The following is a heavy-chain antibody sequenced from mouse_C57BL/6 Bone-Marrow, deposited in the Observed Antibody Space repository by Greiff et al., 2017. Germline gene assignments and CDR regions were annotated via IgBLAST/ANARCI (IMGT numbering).Heavy chain of an antibody. CDR1: GYTFTSYG. J-gene: IGHJ3*01. CDR2: IYPRSGNT. CDR3: ARGGGVMVTTSFAY. V-gene: IGHV1-81*01. D-gene: IGHD2-2*01. Sequence: QVQLQQSGAELARPGASVKLSCKASGYTFTSYGISWVKQRTGQGLEWIGEIYPRSGNTYYNEKFKGKATLTADKSSSTAYMELRRLTSEDSAVYFWARGGGVMVTTSFAYWGQGTLVTVSA.